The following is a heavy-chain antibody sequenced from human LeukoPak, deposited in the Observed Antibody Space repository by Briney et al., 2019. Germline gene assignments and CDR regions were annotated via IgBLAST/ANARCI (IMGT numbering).Heavy chain of an antibody. D-gene: IGHD1-26*01. V-gene: IGHV4-39*01. Sequence: SETLSLTCTVSGGSISSSSYYWGWIRQTAGRGPEWIGTIVYVGDTYDKPSLKSRVTMSVDTSKNQFSLRLRSVSTAHTAEYYCARTAGSQYVPSDNWGQGSRVTVSS. J-gene: IGHJ4*02. CDR2: IVYVGDT. CDR1: GGSISSSSYY. CDR3: ARTAGSQYVPSDN.